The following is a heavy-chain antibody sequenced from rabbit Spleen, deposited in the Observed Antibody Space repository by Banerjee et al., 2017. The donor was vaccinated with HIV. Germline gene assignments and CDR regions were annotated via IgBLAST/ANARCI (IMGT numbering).Heavy chain of an antibody. CDR3: ARDTSSSLSSYGMDL. CDR1: GVSFSGNSY. J-gene: IGHJ6*01. D-gene: IGHD1-1*01. V-gene: IGHV1S45*01. Sequence: QEQLVESGGGLVKPGASLTLTCIASGVSFSGNSYMCWVRQAPGKGLQWIACIDTGSSGFTYFPSWAKGRFPISKTSSTRETLQMTSVTSAVTATYFCARDTSSSLSSYGMDLWVPVTLVTVS. CDR2: IDTGSSGFT.